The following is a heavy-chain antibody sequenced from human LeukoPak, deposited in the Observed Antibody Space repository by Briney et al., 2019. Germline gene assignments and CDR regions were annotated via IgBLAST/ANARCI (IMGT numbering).Heavy chain of an antibody. V-gene: IGHV3-23*01. CDR1: GFTFSSYI. CDR2: ISDTGGNT. J-gene: IGHJ4*02. Sequence: GGSLRLSCAASGFTFSSYIMGWVRQAPGKGLEWVSAISDTGGNTFYADSVKGRFTISRDNSKNTLYLQMNSLRAEDTAVYYCAKEKKYYYDGSGYPGYDYWGQGTLVTVSS. CDR3: AKEKKYYYDGSGYPGYDY. D-gene: IGHD3-22*01.